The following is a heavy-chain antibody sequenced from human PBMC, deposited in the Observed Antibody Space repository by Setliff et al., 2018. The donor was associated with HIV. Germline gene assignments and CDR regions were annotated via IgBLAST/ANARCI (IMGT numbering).Heavy chain of an antibody. CDR3: ARVERGSYVFDI. CDR1: GFTFSSYA. J-gene: IGHJ3*02. D-gene: IGHD1-26*01. Sequence: GGSLRLSCAASGFTFSSYAMSWVRQAPGKGLEWVSVISGSGGTTYYADFVKGRFTISRDNSKNTLYLQMISLRAEDTAVYYCARVERGSYVFDIWGQGTMVTVSS. CDR2: ISGSGGTT. V-gene: IGHV3-23*01.